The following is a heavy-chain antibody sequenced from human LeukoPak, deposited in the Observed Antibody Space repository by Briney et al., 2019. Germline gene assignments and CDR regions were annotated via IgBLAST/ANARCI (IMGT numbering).Heavy chain of an antibody. Sequence: ASVKVSCKASVYTFTRCDINWVRQPTGQELEWMGWMNPNSGNKGDAHKYQGSVNMASNTSISTAYMELSSLRTEDTAVYYCASSRAGGAQGYYYYMDVWGKGTTVTVSS. J-gene: IGHJ6*03. CDR2: MNPNSGNK. CDR1: VYTFTRCD. D-gene: IGHD3-16*01. CDR3: ASSRAGGAQGYYYYMDV. V-gene: IGHV1-8*01.